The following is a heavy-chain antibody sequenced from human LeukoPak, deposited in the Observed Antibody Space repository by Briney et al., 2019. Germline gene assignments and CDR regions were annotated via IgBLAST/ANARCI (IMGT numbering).Heavy chain of an antibody. D-gene: IGHD6-13*01. V-gene: IGHV3-7*01. Sequence: GGSLRLSCVASGFTFSNYWMGWVRQAPGKGLEWVANIKQDGSEKRYVDPVKGRFTISRDNAKNSLYLQMNSLRAEDTAVYYCARDQEQLATTFDYWGQGTLVTVSS. J-gene: IGHJ4*02. CDR1: GFTFSNYW. CDR2: IKQDGSEK. CDR3: ARDQEQLATTFDY.